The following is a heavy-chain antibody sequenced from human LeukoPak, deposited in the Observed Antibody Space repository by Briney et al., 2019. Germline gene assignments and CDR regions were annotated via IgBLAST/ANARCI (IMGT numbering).Heavy chain of an antibody. D-gene: IGHD3-10*01. CDR1: GFTLRNYV. J-gene: IGHJ4*02. Sequence: PGGSLRLSCAASGFTLRNYVIHWVRQAPGKGLEWVAVTSSDLNVKLYADPVKGRFTISRDNSRSTPYLQMNSLRPEDTAIYYCAREGYYGSGSPPSLYFDYWGQGTLVTVSS. V-gene: IGHV3-30-3*01. CDR2: TSSDLNVK. CDR3: AREGYYGSGSPPSLYFDY.